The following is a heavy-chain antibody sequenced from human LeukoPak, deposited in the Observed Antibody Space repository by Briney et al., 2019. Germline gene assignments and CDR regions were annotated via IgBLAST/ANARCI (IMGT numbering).Heavy chain of an antibody. CDR3: ARDLDGDYVGWFDP. V-gene: IGHV4-31*03. CDR2: IYYSGST. D-gene: IGHD4-17*01. Sequence: SETLSLTCTVSGGSISSGGYYWSWIRQHPGKGLEWIGYIYYSGSTYYNPSFKSRVTISVDTSKNQFSLKLSSVTAADTAVYYCARDLDGDYVGWFDPWGQGTLVTVSS. CDR1: GGSISSGGYY. J-gene: IGHJ5*02.